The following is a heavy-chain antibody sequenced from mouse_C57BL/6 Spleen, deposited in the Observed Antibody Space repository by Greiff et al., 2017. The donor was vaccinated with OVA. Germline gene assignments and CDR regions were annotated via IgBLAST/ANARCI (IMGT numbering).Heavy chain of an antibody. CDR2: IWSGGST. CDR1: GFSLTSYG. J-gene: IGHJ4*01. CDR3: ARHSYSYAMDY. D-gene: IGHD2-12*01. Sequence: QVQLQQSGPGLVQPSQSLSITCTVSGFSLTSYGVHWVRQSPGKGLEWLGVIWSGGSTDSTAAFISRLSISKDNSKSQVFFKMNRLQADDTAIYYCARHSYSYAMDYWGQGTSVTVSS. V-gene: IGHV2-2*01.